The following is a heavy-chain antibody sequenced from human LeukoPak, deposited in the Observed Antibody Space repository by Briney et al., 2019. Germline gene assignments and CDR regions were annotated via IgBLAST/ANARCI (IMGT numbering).Heavy chain of an antibody. CDR1: GFTFSSYS. D-gene: IGHD6-13*01. V-gene: IGHV3-21*01. J-gene: IGHJ4*02. Sequence: GGSLRLSCAASGFTFSSYSMNWVRQAPGKGLEWVSSISSSSSYIYYADSVKGRLTISRDNAKNSLYLQMNSLRAEDTAVYYCARSPTGYSSSWYDYWGQGTLVTVSS. CDR3: ARSPTGYSSSWYDY. CDR2: ISSSSSYI.